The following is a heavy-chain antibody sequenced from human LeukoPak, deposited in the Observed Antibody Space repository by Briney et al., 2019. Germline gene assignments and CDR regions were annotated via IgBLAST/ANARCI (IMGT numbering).Heavy chain of an antibody. CDR2: IYTNENT. CDR3: ARAAAAAGGQYFDY. CDR1: GGSISTYY. V-gene: IGHV4-4*07. Sequence: PSETLSPTCTVSGGSISTYYWSWIRQPAGKRLEWIGCIYTNENTNYNPSLRSRVTMSVDTSKNQFSLKLSSVTAADTAVYYCARAAAAAGGQYFDYWGQGTLVAVSS. J-gene: IGHJ4*02. D-gene: IGHD6-13*01.